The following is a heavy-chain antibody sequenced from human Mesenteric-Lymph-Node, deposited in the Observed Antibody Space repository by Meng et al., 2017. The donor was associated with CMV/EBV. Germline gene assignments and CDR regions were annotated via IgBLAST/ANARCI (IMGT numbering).Heavy chain of an antibody. V-gene: IGHV3-21*04. CDR1: GFTLSSYS. CDR3: AKDSFGLWFGASDY. Sequence: GGSLRLSCAASGFTLSSYSIKWVRQAPGKGLEWVSSISSSSNYIYYADSVKSRFTISRDNAKNLVYLQMTSLRAEDTAVYYCAKDSFGLWFGASDYWGQGTLVTVSS. CDR2: ISSSSNYI. J-gene: IGHJ4*02. D-gene: IGHD3-10*01.